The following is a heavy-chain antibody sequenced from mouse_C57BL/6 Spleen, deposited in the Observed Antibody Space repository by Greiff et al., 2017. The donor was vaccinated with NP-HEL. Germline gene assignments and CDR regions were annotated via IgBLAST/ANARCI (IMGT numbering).Heavy chain of an antibody. CDR1: GYTFTSYW. V-gene: IGHV1-52*01. Sequence: VQLQQSGAELVRPGSSVKLSCKASGYTFTSYWMHWVKQRPIQGLEWIGNIDPSDSDTHYNQKFKDKATLTVDKSSSTAYLQLSSLTSADSAVYYCARGDYDGSDFDYWGQGTTLTVSS. J-gene: IGHJ2*01. D-gene: IGHD1-1*01. CDR2: IDPSDSDT. CDR3: ARGDYDGSDFDY.